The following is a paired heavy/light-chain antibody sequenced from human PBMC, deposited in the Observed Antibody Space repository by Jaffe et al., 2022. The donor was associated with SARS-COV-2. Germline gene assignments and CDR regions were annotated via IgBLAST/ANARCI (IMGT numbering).Heavy chain of an antibody. Sequence: QVQLVESGGGVVQPGRSLRLSCAASGFTFNNYGMHWVRQAPGKGLEWVAVISKDGTTKNYADSMKGRFTISRDDSKDTLYLQMNSLRGEDTAVYYCARGGSWSGDPWGQGTLVIVSS. V-gene: IGHV3-30*03. CDR2: ISKDGTTK. CDR3: ARGGSWSGDP. CDR1: GFTFNNYG. J-gene: IGHJ5*02. D-gene: IGHD2-15*01.
Light chain of an antibody. Sequence: QSALTQPPSASGSPGQSVTISCTGTSSDIGAYNYVSWYQQHPGTAPKLIIYEVTKRPSGVPDRFSGSKSGNTASLTVSGLQAEDEADYYCSSYAGSTNVIFGGGTKLTVL. CDR2: EVT. CDR3: SSYAGSTNVI. J-gene: IGLJ2*01. V-gene: IGLV2-8*01. CDR1: SSDIGAYNY.